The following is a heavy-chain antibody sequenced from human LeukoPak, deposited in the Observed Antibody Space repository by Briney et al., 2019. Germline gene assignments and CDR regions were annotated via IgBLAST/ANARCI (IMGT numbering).Heavy chain of an antibody. V-gene: IGHV4-4*09. J-gene: IGHJ4*02. CDR3: ARHLYGSGWYSEGFDY. CDR1: GGSISSYY. CDR2: IYTSGST. Sequence: TSETPSLTCTVSGGSISSYYWSWIRQPPGKGLEWIGYIYTSGSTNYNPSLKSRVTISVDTSKNQFSLKLSSVTAADTAVYYCARHLYGSGWYSEGFDYWGQGTLVTVSS. D-gene: IGHD6-19*01.